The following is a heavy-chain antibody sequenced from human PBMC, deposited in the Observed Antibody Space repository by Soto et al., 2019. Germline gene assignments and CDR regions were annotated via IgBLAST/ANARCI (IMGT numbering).Heavy chain of an antibody. CDR3: ARGYCSSTSCYYGDAFDF. CDR2: INPSGGST. V-gene: IGHV1-46*03. D-gene: IGHD2-2*01. CDR1: GYTFTSYY. J-gene: IGHJ3*01. Sequence: ASVKVSCKASGYTFTSYYMHWVRQAPGQGLEWMGIINPSGGSTSYAQKFQGRVTMTRDTSTSTVYMELSSLRSEDTAVYYCARGYCSSTSCYYGDAFDFWGQRTMVTGSS.